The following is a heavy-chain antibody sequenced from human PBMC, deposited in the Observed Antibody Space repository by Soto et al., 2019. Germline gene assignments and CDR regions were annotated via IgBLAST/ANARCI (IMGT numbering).Heavy chain of an antibody. V-gene: IGHV1-18*01. Sequence: QVQLVQSGAEVKKPGASVKVSCKASGYTFTSYGISWVRQAPGQGLEWMGWISAYNGNTNYAQKLQGRVTMTTDTSTSTAYMELRSLRSDDTAVYYCARVRYYGSGSLMLPYYYYGMDVWGQGTTVTVSS. CDR2: ISAYNGNT. CDR1: GYTFTSYG. J-gene: IGHJ6*02. CDR3: ARVRYYGSGSLMLPYYYYGMDV. D-gene: IGHD3-10*01.